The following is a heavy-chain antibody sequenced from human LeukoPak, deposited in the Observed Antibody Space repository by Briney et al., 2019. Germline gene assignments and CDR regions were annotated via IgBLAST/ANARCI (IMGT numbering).Heavy chain of an antibody. CDR2: INHSGST. Sequence: SETLSLTCAVYGGSFSGYYWSWICHPPGKGLEWIGEINHSGSTNYNPSLKSRVTISVDTSKNQFSLKLSSVTAADTAVYYCARGACSSTSCYGLDIWGQGTMVTVSS. V-gene: IGHV4-34*01. J-gene: IGHJ3*02. CDR3: ARGACSSTSCYGLDI. CDR1: GGSFSGYY. D-gene: IGHD2-2*01.